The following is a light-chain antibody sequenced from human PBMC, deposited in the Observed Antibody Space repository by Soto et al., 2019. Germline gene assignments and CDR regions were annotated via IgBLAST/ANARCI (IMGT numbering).Light chain of an antibody. J-gene: IGLJ1*01. V-gene: IGLV2-14*01. CDR3: SSYTSRKTPYV. CDR2: EVT. CDR1: SSAVGGYNF. Sequence: QSALTQPASVSGSPGQSITISFTGSSSAVGGYNFVSWYQHHPGKAPKLILYEVTTRPSGVSSRFSGSKSGNTASLTISGLQADDEANYYCSSYTSRKTPYVFGTGTKLTVL.